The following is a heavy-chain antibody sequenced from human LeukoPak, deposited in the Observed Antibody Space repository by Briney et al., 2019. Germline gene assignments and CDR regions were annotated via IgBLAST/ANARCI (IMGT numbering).Heavy chain of an antibody. CDR3: ARGDNIVGATLGFDY. V-gene: IGHV1-8*01. Sequence: ASVKVSCKASGYTFTSYNINWVRQATGQGLEWMGWMNPNSGNTGYAQKFQGRVTMTRNTSISTAYMELSSLRSEDTAVYYCARGDNIVGATLGFDYWGQGTLVTVSS. CDR2: MNPNSGNT. J-gene: IGHJ4*02. CDR1: GYTFTSYN. D-gene: IGHD1-26*01.